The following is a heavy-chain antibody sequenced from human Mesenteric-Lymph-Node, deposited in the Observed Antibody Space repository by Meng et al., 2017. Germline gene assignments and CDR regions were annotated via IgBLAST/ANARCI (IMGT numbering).Heavy chain of an antibody. V-gene: IGHV4-31*03. D-gene: IGHD1-14*01. CDR1: GDSISRGSYY. CDR2: IYHSGST. CDR3: ARDSEPGYYFDY. J-gene: IGHJ4*02. Sequence: QVQLQESGPGLVKPSQTLSLTCTVSGDSISRGSYYWNWIRQHPGKGLEWIGYIYHSGSTYYSPSMKSRVVMSVDTSKNQFSLRLSSVTAEDTAIYYCARDSEPGYYFDYWGQGILVTVSS.